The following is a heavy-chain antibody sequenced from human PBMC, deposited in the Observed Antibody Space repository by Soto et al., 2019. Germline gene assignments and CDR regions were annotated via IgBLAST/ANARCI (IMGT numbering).Heavy chain of an antibody. Sequence: SEPLCLTCTVSGGSISSYYWSWIRQPPGKGLEWIGYIYYSGSTNYNPSLKSRVTISVDTSKNQFSLKLSSVTAADTAVYYCARGLYGDYGWSDPWGQGTLVTVSS. CDR3: ARGLYGDYGWSDP. CDR1: GGSISSYY. CDR2: IYYSGST. J-gene: IGHJ5*02. V-gene: IGHV4-59*01. D-gene: IGHD4-17*01.